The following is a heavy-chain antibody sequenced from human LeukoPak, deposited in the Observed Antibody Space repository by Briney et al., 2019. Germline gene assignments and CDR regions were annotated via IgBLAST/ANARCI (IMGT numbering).Heavy chain of an antibody. CDR3: ARHYYDSSGYYIDY. CDR2: ISSSSSYT. Sequence: GGSLRLSCAASGFTFSDYYMSWIRQAPGKGLEWVSYISSSSSYTNYADSVKGRFTISRDNAKNSLYLQMNSLRAEDTDVYYCARHYYDSSGYYIDYWGQGTLVTVSS. D-gene: IGHD3-22*01. J-gene: IGHJ4*02. V-gene: IGHV3-11*03. CDR1: GFTFSDYY.